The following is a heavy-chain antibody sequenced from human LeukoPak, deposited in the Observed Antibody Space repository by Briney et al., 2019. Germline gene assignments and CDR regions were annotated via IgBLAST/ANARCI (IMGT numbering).Heavy chain of an antibody. CDR1: GGSISSGDYY. V-gene: IGHV4-30-4*01. Sequence: SETLSLTCTVSGGSISSGDYYWSWIRQPPGKGLEWIGYIYYSGSTYYNPSLKSRVTISVDTSKNQFSLKLSSVTAADTAVYYCARDEGTHYYDSSGPETWGQGTLVTVSS. D-gene: IGHD3-22*01. CDR3: ARDEGTHYYDSSGPET. J-gene: IGHJ4*02. CDR2: IYYSGST.